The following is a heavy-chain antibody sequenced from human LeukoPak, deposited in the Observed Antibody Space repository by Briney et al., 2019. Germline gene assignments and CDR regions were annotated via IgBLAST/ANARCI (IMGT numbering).Heavy chain of an antibody. CDR1: GFTFSSHA. D-gene: IGHD6-13*01. V-gene: IGHV3-23*01. Sequence: PGGSLRLSCAASGFTFSSHAMSWVRRAPGKGLEWVSGISGSGGSTYYADSVKGRVTISRDNSKNTLYLQMDSLRAEDTAVYYCAKDRVYSSSWYGGLDYWGQGTLVTVSS. CDR2: ISGSGGST. J-gene: IGHJ4*02. CDR3: AKDRVYSSSWYGGLDY.